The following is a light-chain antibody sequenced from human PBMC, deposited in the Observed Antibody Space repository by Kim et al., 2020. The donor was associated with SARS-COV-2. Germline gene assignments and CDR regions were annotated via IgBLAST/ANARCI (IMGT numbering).Light chain of an antibody. CDR3: QQVELYPS. Sequence: LSAAVGDRVTITCRASQDISDRLAWYQQRPGTAPKLLILAASTLHAGVPSRFSGGGTGTEFSLTIDSLQPEDFATYYCQQVELYPSFGPGTKLEIK. V-gene: IGKV1-9*01. CDR2: AAS. CDR1: QDISDR. J-gene: IGKJ2*01.